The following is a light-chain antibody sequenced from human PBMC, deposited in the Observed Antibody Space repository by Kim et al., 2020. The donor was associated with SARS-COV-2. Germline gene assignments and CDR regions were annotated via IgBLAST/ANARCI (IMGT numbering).Light chain of an antibody. CDR2: GAS. CDR3: QQYANWPPYT. CDR1: QSVTSH. V-gene: IGKV3-15*01. Sequence: VSQGERVILSCRASQSVTSHLAWYQQKLGQTPRLLIYGASTRATGIPARFSGSGSGTEFTLTISSLQSEDSAIYYCQQYANWPPYTFGQGTKLEI. J-gene: IGKJ2*01.